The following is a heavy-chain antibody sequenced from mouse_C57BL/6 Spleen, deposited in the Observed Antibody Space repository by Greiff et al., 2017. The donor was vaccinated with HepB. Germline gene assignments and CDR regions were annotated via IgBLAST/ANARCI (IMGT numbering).Heavy chain of an antibody. D-gene: IGHD1-1*01. J-gene: IGHJ2*01. Sequence: EVQLQQSGPELVKPGASVKISCKASGYSFTDYNMNWVKQSNGKSLEWIGVINPNYGTTSYNQKFKGKATLTVDQSSSTAYMQLNSLTSEDSAVYYGARGSIITTVVATNCDYWGQGTTLTVSS. V-gene: IGHV1-39*01. CDR2: INPNYGTT. CDR1: GYSFTDYN. CDR3: ARGSIITTVVATNCDY.